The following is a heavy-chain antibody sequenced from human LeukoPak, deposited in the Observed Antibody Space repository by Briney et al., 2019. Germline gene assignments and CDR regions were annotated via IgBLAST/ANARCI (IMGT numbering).Heavy chain of an antibody. CDR3: ASHLNQPDSSSWYGDAFDI. CDR2: IYPGDSDT. J-gene: IGHJ3*02. D-gene: IGHD6-13*01. CDR1: GYSFTSYW. Sequence: GESLKISCKGSGYSFTSYWIGWVRQMPGKGLEWMGIIYPGDSDTRYSPSFQGQVTISADKSISTAYLQWSSLKASDTAMYYCASHLNQPDSSSWYGDAFDIWGQGTMVTVSS. V-gene: IGHV5-51*01.